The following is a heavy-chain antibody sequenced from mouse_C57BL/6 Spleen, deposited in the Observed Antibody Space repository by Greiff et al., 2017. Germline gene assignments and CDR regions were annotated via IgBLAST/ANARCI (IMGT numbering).Heavy chain of an antibody. J-gene: IGHJ4*01. CDR3: ATNWDAMDY. CDR1: GYSITSGYY. Sequence: EVKLVESGPGLVKPSQSLSLTCSVTGYSITSGYYWNWIRQFPGNKLEWIGYISYDGSNNYNPSLKNRISITRDTSKNQFFLKLNSVTTEDTATYYCATNWDAMDYWGQGTSVTVSS. D-gene: IGHD4-1*01. V-gene: IGHV3-6*01. CDR2: ISYDGSN.